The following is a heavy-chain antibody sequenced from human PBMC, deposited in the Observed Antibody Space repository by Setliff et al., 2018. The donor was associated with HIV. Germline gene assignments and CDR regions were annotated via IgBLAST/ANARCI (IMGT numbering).Heavy chain of an antibody. D-gene: IGHD3-22*01. Sequence: SETLSLTCTVSGDSISNYYWSWVRQPPGKGLEWIGYIYTTGSTNYNPSLKSRVTMSVDTSKNQFSLRLTSVTAADTAVYFCARLRITMIMTPNYFDYWGQGTQVTV. CDR1: GDSISNYY. V-gene: IGHV4-4*09. CDR2: IYTTGST. CDR3: ARLRITMIMTPNYFDY. J-gene: IGHJ4*02.